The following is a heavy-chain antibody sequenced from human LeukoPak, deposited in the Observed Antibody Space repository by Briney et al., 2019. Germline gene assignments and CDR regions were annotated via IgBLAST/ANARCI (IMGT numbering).Heavy chain of an antibody. J-gene: IGHJ5*02. Sequence: GGSLRLSRAASGFTFSSYAMRWVRQAPGKRLEWVSAISCCDRSTYYAASVKGRFTISRDNSKNTLYLQMNSLRAEDTAVYYCAKNKGLDPGDCSSTSCYLRKAKNWFDPWGQGTLVTVSS. CDR1: GFTFSSYA. D-gene: IGHD2-2*01. CDR3: AKNKGLDPGDCSSTSCYLRKAKNWFDP. V-gene: IGHV3-23*01. CDR2: ISCCDRST.